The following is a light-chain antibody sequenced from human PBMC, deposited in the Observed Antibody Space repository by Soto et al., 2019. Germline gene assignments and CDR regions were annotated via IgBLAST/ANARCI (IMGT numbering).Light chain of an antibody. Sequence: QSALTQSPSASGSPGQSVTISCTGSNSDIGGYDFVSWYQQHPGKAPKLIIYDVTKRPSGVPDRFSGSKSGNTASLTVSGLQAEDEADYYCSSYAGSNNLGFGGGTKLTVL. CDR3: SSYAGSNNLG. J-gene: IGLJ2*01. V-gene: IGLV2-8*01. CDR2: DVT. CDR1: NSDIGGYDF.